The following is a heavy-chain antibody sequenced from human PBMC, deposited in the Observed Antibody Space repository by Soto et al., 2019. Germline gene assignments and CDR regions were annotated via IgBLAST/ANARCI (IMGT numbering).Heavy chain of an antibody. V-gene: IGHV3-30*18. D-gene: IGHD3-22*01. CDR2: ISYDGSNK. CDR3: AKDTYYHDSSGYYIFDY. Sequence: VGSLRRSCAASGLTLRSYGLHWVRQAPGKGLEWVAVISYDGSNKNYADSVKGRFTISRDKSKNTVYLQMNSLRAEDTAVYYCAKDTYYHDSSGYYIFDYWAQGT. CDR1: GLTLRSYG. J-gene: IGHJ4*02.